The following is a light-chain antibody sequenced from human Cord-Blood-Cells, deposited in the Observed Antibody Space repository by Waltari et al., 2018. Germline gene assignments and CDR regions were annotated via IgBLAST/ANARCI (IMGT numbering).Light chain of an antibody. J-gene: IGKJ1*01. CDR2: DAS. V-gene: IGKV3-11*01. CDR3: QQRSNWPRA. CDR1: QSVSSY. Sequence: EIVLTQSPATLSLSPGERATLSCRASQSVSSYLAWYQQKPGQAPRLLLYDASNRATGTPARLRGSGSGTDFTLTSSSLEPEDFAVYFCQQRSNWPRAFGQGSKGEI.